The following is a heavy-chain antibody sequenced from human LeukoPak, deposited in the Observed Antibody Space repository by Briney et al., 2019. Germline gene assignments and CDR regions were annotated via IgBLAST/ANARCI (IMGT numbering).Heavy chain of an antibody. CDR3: ARDRCYYDSRGYCLMGSFEWAFDI. J-gene: IGHJ3*02. D-gene: IGHD3-22*01. CDR2: IYSGGST. CDR1: GFTFSSNY. V-gene: IGHV3-53*01. Sequence: GGSLRLSCAASGFTFSSNYMSWVRQAPGKGLEWVSVIYSGGSTYYADSVKGRFTISRDNSKNTLYLQMNSLRAEDTAVYYYARDRCYYDSRGYCLMGSFEWAFDIWGQGTMVTVSS.